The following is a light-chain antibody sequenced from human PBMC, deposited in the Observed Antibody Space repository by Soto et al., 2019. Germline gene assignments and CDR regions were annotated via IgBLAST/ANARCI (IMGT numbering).Light chain of an antibody. CDR1: SSDVGGYNY. CDR2: EVS. CDR3: SSYTSSSTPGV. Sequence: QSALXQPASVSGXPGQSITISXXXXSSDVGGYNYVSWYQQHPGKAPKLMIYEVSNRPSGVSNRFSGSKSGNTASLTISGLQAEDEADYYCSSYTSSSTPGVFGGGTKVTVL. J-gene: IGLJ3*02. V-gene: IGLV2-14*01.